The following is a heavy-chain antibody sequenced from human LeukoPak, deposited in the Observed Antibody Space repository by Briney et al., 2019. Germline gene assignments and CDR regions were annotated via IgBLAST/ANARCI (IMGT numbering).Heavy chain of an antibody. CDR3: ARSLVRAKNRYYYDSSGYFDY. CDR1: GGSLTSYY. D-gene: IGHD3-22*01. CDR2: MSYSGST. J-gene: IGHJ4*02. V-gene: IGHV4-59*12. Sequence: PSETLSLTCTVSGGSLTSYYWSWIRQPPGKGLEWIGHMSYSGSTNYNPSLKSRVTISVDTSKNQFSLKLSSVTAADTAVYYCARSLVRAKNRYYYDSSGYFDYWGQGTLVTVSS.